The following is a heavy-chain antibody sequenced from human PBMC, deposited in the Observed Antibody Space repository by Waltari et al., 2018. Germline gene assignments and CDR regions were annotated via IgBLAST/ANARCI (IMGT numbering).Heavy chain of an antibody. V-gene: IGHV3-53*01. CDR1: GFSVSDQY. CDR3: ARDAPDGTGPFDY. D-gene: IGHD3-10*01. J-gene: IGHJ4*02. CDR2: VYSNGGT. Sequence: EVHLVESGGGLINPGGSLRLSCTASGFSVSDQYMCWVRLPPGQGLEWFAVVYSNGGTYYTDSVKGRFITSRDNSKNTLYLQMNSLRAEDTAVYYCARDAPDGTGPFDYWGQGTLVTVSS.